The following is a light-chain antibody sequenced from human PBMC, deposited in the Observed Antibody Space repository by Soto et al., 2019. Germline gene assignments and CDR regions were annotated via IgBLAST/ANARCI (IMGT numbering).Light chain of an antibody. J-gene: IGLJ1*01. CDR2: RNN. CDR1: SSNIGSNY. Sequence: QSALTQPPSASGTPGQGVTISCSGSSSNIGSNYVYWYQQLPGTAPKLLIYRNNQRPSGVPDRFSGSKSGTSASLAISGLRSEDEADYYCAAWDDSLSAVYVFGTGTKVTVL. V-gene: IGLV1-47*01. CDR3: AAWDDSLSAVYV.